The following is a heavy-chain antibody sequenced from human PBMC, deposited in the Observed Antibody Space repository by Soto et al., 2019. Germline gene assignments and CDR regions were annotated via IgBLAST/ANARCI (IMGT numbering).Heavy chain of an antibody. V-gene: IGHV4-30-2*01. CDR3: AMRRRSPRGSHP. CDR2: IYHSGST. J-gene: IGHJ5*02. CDR1: GGSISSGGYS. Sequence: SSETLSLTCAVSGGSISSGGYSWSWIRQPPGKGLEWIGYIYHSGSTYYNPSLKSRVTISVDRSKNQFSLKLSSVTAADTAVYYCAMRRRSPRGSHPGGRGTLVTVSS. D-gene: IGHD3-10*01.